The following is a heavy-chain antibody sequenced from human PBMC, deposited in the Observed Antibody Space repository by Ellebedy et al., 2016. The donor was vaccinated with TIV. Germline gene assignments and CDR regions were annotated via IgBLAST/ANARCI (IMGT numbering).Heavy chain of an antibody. CDR1: GGSITSNSYY. CDR3: ARDPALPRGRFDT. CDR2: IYYSGST. V-gene: IGHV4-39*07. J-gene: IGHJ5*02. Sequence: MPSEILSLTCTVSGGSITSNSYYWGWIRQPPGKGLEWIGSIYYSGSTYYNPSLKSRVTVSVDTSKNQFSLNLSSVTAADTAVYYCARDPALPRGRFDTWGQGTLVTVSS.